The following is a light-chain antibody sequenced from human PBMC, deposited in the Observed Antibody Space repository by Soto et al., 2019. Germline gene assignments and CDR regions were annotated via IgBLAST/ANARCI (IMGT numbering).Light chain of an antibody. CDR1: SRDVGGHNY. Sequence: QSALTQPASVSGSPGQSITISCTGTSRDVGGHNYVSWYQQHPGTAPKLMIYEVTNRPSGVSNRFSGSKSGNTASLTISGLQAEDEADYYCSSYTSSTTLDVVFGGGTKVTVL. CDR2: EVT. J-gene: IGLJ2*01. CDR3: SSYTSSTTLDVV. V-gene: IGLV2-14*01.